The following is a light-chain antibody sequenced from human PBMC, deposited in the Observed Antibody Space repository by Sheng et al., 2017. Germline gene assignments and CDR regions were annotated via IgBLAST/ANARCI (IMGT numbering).Light chain of an antibody. Sequence: EIVLTQSPATLSLSPGETATLSCRASERISNYIAWFQQKPGQAPRLLIYDASKRATDIPARFSGSGSGTDFTLTISSLEAEDIAVYFCQQRSSWPPSITFGQGTRL. CDR1: ERISNY. V-gene: IGKV3-11*01. CDR3: QQRSSWPPSIT. J-gene: IGKJ5*01. CDR2: DAS.